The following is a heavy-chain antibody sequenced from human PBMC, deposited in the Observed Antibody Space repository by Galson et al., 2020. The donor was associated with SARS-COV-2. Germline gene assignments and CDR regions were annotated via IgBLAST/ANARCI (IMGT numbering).Heavy chain of an antibody. CDR1: GFNFSNYG. D-gene: IGHD6-13*01. V-gene: IGHV3-33*06. J-gene: IGHJ4*02. CDR3: AKDMTMAAVGPLDH. Sequence: GGSLRLSCAASGFNFSNYGMFWVRQAPGKGLEWVATIWYDASVEYYAESVKGRFVISRDNSKNTLDLQMNSLRVEDTALYYCAKDMTMAAVGPLDHWGQGILVTVSS. CDR2: IWYDASVE.